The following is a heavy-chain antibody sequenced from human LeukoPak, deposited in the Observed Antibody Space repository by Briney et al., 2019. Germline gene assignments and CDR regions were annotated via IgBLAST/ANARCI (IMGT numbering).Heavy chain of an antibody. J-gene: IGHJ4*02. Sequence: GGSLRLSCAASGFTFSSYSMNWVRQAPGKGLEWVSSISSSSSYIYYADSVKGRFTISRDNAKNSLYLQMNSLRAEDTAVYYCAGGSGWYPFDYWGQGTLVTVSS. D-gene: IGHD6-19*01. CDR1: GFTFSSYS. CDR2: ISSSSSYI. CDR3: AGGSGWYPFDY. V-gene: IGHV3-21*01.